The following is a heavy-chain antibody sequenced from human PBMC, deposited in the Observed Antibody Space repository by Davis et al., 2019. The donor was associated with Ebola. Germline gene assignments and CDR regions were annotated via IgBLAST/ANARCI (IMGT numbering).Heavy chain of an antibody. Sequence: GESLKISCKGSGYSFITYWIGWVRQMPGKGLEWMGIIYPGDSDTRYSPSFQGQVTISADKSISTAYLQWTSLKASDTAIYYCARRGYCSGNRCPWGWFDPWGQGTLVTVSP. CDR2: IYPGDSDT. V-gene: IGHV5-51*01. J-gene: IGHJ5*02. CDR1: GYSFITYW. CDR3: ARRGYCSGNRCPWGWFDP. D-gene: IGHD2-15*01.